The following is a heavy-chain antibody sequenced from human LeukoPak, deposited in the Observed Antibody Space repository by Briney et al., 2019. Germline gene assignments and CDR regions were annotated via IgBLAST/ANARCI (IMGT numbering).Heavy chain of an antibody. V-gene: IGHV1-18*04. CDR3: ARGWSGQFDY. D-gene: IGHD3-3*01. CDR2: INSYSGNT. J-gene: IGHJ4*02. CDR1: GYTFASYT. Sequence: ASVKVSCKASGYTFASYTINWVRQAPGQGLEWMGWINSYSGNTTYAQKFQGRVTMTTDTSTSTASMELRSLTSDDTAVYYCARGWSGQFDYWGQGTLVTVSS.